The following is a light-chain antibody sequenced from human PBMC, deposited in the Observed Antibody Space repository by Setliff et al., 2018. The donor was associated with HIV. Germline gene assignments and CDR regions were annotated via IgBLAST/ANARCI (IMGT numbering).Light chain of an antibody. CDR1: SSNIGAGYD. Sequence: PGQRVTISCTGSSSNIGAGYDVHWYQHLPGTAPKLLIYANNNRPSGVPDRFSGSKSGTSVSLAITGLQAEDEADYYCQSYDSSLSAWVFGGGTKVTVL. V-gene: IGLV1-40*01. CDR2: ANN. J-gene: IGLJ3*02. CDR3: QSYDSSLSAWV.